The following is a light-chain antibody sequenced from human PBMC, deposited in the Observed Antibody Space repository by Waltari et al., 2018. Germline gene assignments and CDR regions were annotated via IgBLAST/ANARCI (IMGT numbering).Light chain of an antibody. Sequence: EIVLTQSPATLSLPPGHPGTLSCRASQHISTALAWYQHRPGQPPRLLVYDVYNMAAGIPPRFSGSGSGTDFTLTISSLEPEDLAVYFCQQRSRWPRTFGPGTKVEI. CDR3: QQRSRWPRT. J-gene: IGKJ1*01. CDR1: QHISTA. CDR2: DVY. V-gene: IGKV3-11*01.